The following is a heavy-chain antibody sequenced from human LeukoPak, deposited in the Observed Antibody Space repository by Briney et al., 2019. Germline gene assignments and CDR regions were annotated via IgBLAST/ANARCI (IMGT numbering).Heavy chain of an antibody. Sequence: SETLSLTCTVSGGSVSFYYWSWIRKPPGKGLEWFGYIYHSGSTNYNPSLRSRLTISLDTSKNQVSLKLGSVTAADTAIYYCVRAPWDAYTHGAFDIWGQGTMVTVSS. CDR2: IYHSGST. D-gene: IGHD5-24*01. V-gene: IGHV4-59*02. CDR1: GGSVSFYY. CDR3: VRAPWDAYTHGAFDI. J-gene: IGHJ3*02.